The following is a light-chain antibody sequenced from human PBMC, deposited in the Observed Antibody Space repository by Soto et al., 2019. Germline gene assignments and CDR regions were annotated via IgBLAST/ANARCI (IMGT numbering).Light chain of an antibody. CDR2: DVN. V-gene: IGLV2-8*01. Sequence: QSALTQPPSASGSPGQSVAISCSGTSSDVGGYNYVSWYQQHPGKAPKLMIYDVNKRPSGVPDRFSGSKSGNTASLTVSGLQEEDAADYYCISDAGSNKPAFGGGTKLTVL. CDR1: SSDVGGYNY. J-gene: IGLJ2*01. CDR3: ISDAGSNKPA.